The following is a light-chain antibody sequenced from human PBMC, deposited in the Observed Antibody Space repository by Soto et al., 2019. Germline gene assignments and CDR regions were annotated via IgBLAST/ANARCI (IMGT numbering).Light chain of an antibody. CDR1: QSVSSN. V-gene: IGKV3-15*01. Sequence: EIVMTQSPATLSVSPGETATLSCRASQSVSSNLAWYQQKPGQAPRLLIYGASTRATGIPDRFSGSGSGTEFTLTISSLQSEDFAVYYCQKYNSWPRTCGQGAKVDIK. CDR3: QKYNSWPRT. J-gene: IGKJ1*01. CDR2: GAS.